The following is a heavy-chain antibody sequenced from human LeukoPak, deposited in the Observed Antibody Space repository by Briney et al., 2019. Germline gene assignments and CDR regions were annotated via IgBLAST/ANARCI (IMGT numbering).Heavy chain of an antibody. D-gene: IGHD3-10*01. CDR2: INHSGST. Sequence: PSETLSLTCAVYGGSFSGYYWSWIRQPPGKGLEWIGEINHSGSTNYNPSLKSRVTISVDTSKNQFSLKLSSVTAADTAVYYCARMVRGVGSYYYYYYGMDVWGQGTTVTVSS. J-gene: IGHJ6*02. V-gene: IGHV4-34*01. CDR1: GGSFSGYY. CDR3: ARMVRGVGSYYYYYYGMDV.